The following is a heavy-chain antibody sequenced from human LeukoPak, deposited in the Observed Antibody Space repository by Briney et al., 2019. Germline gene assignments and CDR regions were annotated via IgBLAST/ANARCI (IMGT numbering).Heavy chain of an antibody. V-gene: IGHV4-59*08. J-gene: IGHJ4*02. CDR3: AKSQWLVGGAFDY. Sequence: SETLSLTCTVSGGSISSYYWSWIRQPPGKGLEYIGYIYNSGSTNYNPSLKSRVTISVDTSKNQFSLKLSSVTAADTAVYYCAKSQWLVGGAFDYWGQGTLVTVSS. CDR1: GGSISSYY. CDR2: IYNSGST. D-gene: IGHD6-19*01.